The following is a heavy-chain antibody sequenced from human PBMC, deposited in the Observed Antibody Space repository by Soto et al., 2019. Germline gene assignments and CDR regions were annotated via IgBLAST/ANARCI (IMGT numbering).Heavy chain of an antibody. CDR2: ISGSGGST. V-gene: IGHV3-23*01. Sequence: GGSLRLSCAASGFTFSSYAMSWVRQAPGKGLEWVSAISGSGGSTYYADSVKGRFTISRDNSKNTLYLQMNSLRAEDTAVYYCAKSPYKYYYDSSGYYPVSAFDIWGQGTMVTVSS. J-gene: IGHJ3*02. CDR1: GFTFSSYA. CDR3: AKSPYKYYYDSSGYYPVSAFDI. D-gene: IGHD3-22*01.